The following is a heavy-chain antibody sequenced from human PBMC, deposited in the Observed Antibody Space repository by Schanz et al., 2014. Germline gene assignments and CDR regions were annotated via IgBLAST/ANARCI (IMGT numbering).Heavy chain of an antibody. CDR2: INPNSGDT. J-gene: IGHJ4*02. V-gene: IGHV1-2*04. D-gene: IGHD3-22*01. CDR1: GYTTFTDYY. CDR3: ARSNYYDNSDYYNSFDY. Sequence: QVQLVQSGAEVKKPGASVKVSCKASGYTTFTDYYIHWVRQAPGQGLEWMGWINPNSGDTNYAQKFQGWVTMTRDTSISTAYMDLSSLRPEDTAVYYCARSNYYDNSDYYNSFDYWGQGTLVTVSS.